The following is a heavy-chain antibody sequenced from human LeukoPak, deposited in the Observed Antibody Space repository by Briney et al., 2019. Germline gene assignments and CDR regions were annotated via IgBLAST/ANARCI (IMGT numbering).Heavy chain of an antibody. V-gene: IGHV3-30*03. Sequence: EAGGSLRLSCAASGFTFSTYGMHWLRQAPGKGPESVALIRHDGSETYRAESMKGRFTISRDDSKNTFYLQMNSLRAEDTAVYYCARDIYGSGNNAFDIWGQGTMVTVSS. CDR2: IRHDGSET. D-gene: IGHD3-10*01. CDR1: GFTFSTYG. J-gene: IGHJ3*02. CDR3: ARDIYGSGNNAFDI.